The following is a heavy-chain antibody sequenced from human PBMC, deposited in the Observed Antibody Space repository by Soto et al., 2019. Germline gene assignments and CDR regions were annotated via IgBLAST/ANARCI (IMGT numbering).Heavy chain of an antibody. CDR3: ARDLYCYDSSGYCHWFDP. Sequence: ASVKVSCKASGYTFTGYYMHWVRQAPGQGLEWMGWINPNSGGTNYAQKFQGWVTMTRDTSISTAYMELSRLRSDDTAVYYCARDLYCYDSSGYCHWFDPWGQGTLVTVSS. V-gene: IGHV1-2*04. D-gene: IGHD3-22*01. J-gene: IGHJ5*02. CDR1: GYTFTGYY. CDR2: INPNSGGT.